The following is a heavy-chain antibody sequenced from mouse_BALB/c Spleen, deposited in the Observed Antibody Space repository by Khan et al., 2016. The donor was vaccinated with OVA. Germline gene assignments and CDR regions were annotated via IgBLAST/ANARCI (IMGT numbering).Heavy chain of an antibody. J-gene: IGHJ2*01. D-gene: IGHD1-3*01. CDR2: IWAGGSS. V-gene: IGHV2-9*02. Sequence: QVQLKQSGPGLVAPSQSLSITCTASGFSLTSYGVHWVRQTPGKGLEWLGVIWAGGSSNYISALMSRLCTSKDNTKSQVFLKMNSLQTDDTAMYYYARLEDIWGQGTTLTVSS. CDR1: GFSLTSYG. CDR3: ARLEDI.